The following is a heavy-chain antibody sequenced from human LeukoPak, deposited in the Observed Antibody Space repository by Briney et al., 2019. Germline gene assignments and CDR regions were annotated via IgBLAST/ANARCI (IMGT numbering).Heavy chain of an antibody. J-gene: IGHJ4*02. V-gene: IGHV5-51*01. CDR3: ARGDMYFYDSSGYSLDY. D-gene: IGHD3-22*01. CDR2: IYPGDSDT. Sequence: EESLKISCKGSGYSFTSYWIGWVRQMPGKGLEWMGIIYPGDSDTRYSPSFQGQVAISADKSISTAYLQWSSLKASDTAMYYCARGDMYFYDSSGYSLDYWGQGTLVTVSS. CDR1: GYSFTSYW.